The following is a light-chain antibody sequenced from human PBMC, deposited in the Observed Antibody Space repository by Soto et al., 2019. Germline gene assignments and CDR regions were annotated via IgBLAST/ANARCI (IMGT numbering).Light chain of an antibody. CDR3: LQESNYPLT. Sequence: IQMTQSPSSLSSSVGDRVTITCRASQGVRADVGWYQQKPGKAPKLLIYYASTVQSGVPSRFSGSGSGTDVPLTSSGLQPEDFANYCCLQESNYPLTFGGGTKLEIK. V-gene: IGKV1-6*01. CDR2: YAS. CDR1: QGVRAD. J-gene: IGKJ4*01.